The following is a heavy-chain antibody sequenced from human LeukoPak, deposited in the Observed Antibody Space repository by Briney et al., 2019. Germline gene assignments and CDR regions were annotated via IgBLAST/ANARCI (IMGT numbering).Heavy chain of an antibody. Sequence: PGGSLRLSCAASGFTFSSYGMHWVRQAPGKGLEWVSVIFYDGSKKYYADFVKGRFTISRDNSKNVVYLQMDSLRAEDTAFYYCARSLGETTFDWWGQGTLVTVPS. CDR2: IFYDGSKK. D-gene: IGHD3-16*01. J-gene: IGHJ4*02. CDR3: ARSLGETTFDW. V-gene: IGHV3-33*08. CDR1: GFTFSSYG.